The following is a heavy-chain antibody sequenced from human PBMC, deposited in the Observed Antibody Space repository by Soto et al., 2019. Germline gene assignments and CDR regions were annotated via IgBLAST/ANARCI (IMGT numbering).Heavy chain of an antibody. CDR2: IWYDGSNK. CDR3: ARDLQSMFDFWSGYPLGYYGMDD. CDR1: GFTFSSYG. J-gene: IGHJ6*02. D-gene: IGHD3-3*01. Sequence: GGSLRLSCAASGFTFSSYGMHWVRQAPGKGLEWVAVIWYDGSNKYYADSVKGRFTISRDNSKNTLYLQMNSLRAEDTAVYYCARDLQSMFDFWSGYPLGYYGMDDWGQGTAVTGSS. V-gene: IGHV3-33*01.